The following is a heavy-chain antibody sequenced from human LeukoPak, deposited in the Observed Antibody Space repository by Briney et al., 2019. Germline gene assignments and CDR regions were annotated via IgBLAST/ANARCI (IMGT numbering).Heavy chain of an antibody. CDR1: GFTFSSYG. V-gene: IGHV3-33*01. J-gene: IGHJ4*02. CDR3: ARENSGSPSWYFDY. Sequence: GGSLRLSCAASGFTFSSYGMHWVRQAPGKGLEWVAVIWYDGSNKYYADSVKGRFTISRDNSKNTLYLQMNSLRAEDTAAYYCARENSGSPSWYFDYWGQGTLVTVSS. CDR2: IWYDGSNK. D-gene: IGHD1-26*01.